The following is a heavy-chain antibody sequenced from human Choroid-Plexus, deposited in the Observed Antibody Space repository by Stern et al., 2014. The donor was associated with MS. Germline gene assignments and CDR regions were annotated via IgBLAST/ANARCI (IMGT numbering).Heavy chain of an antibody. CDR1: GYIFTGYY. J-gene: IGHJ6*02. CDR3: ARDQRGITIFGVVTDYYYLGMDV. Sequence: QVQLVPSGAEVKKPGASVKVSCKTSGYIFTGYYIPWVRQAPGQGLEWMAWINPNTGGTKYAQKFQGRVTMSRDTSISTDYVELSSLTSDDTAVYYCARDQRGITIFGVVTDYYYLGMDVWGQGTTVTVSS. D-gene: IGHD3-3*01. V-gene: IGHV1-2*02. CDR2: INPNTGGT.